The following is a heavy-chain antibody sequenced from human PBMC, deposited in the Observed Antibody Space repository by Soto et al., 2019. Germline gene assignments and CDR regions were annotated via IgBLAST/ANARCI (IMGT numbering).Heavy chain of an antibody. V-gene: IGHV4-4*02. D-gene: IGHD3-9*01. CDR1: GGSISSSNW. J-gene: IGHJ4*02. CDR2: IYHSGST. Sequence: PSETLSLTCAVSGGSISSSNWWSWVRQPPGKGLEWIGEIYHSGSTNYNPSLKSRVTISVDKSKNQFSLKLSSVTAADTAVYYCARAWGDILTGYYSFDWGQGTLVTVSS. CDR3: ARAWGDILTGYYSFD.